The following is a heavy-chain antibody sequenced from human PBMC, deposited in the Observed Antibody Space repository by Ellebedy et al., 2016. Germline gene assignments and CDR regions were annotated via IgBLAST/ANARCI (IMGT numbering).Heavy chain of an antibody. CDR2: IYYSGST. Sequence: SETLSLXXTVSGGSISSSSYYWGWIRQPPGKGLEWIGSIYYSGSTYYNPSLKSRVTISVDTSKNQFSLKLSSVTAADTAVYYCASDSGYASFDYWGQGTLVTVSS. V-gene: IGHV4-39*07. D-gene: IGHD5-12*01. CDR1: GGSISSSSYY. CDR3: ASDSGYASFDY. J-gene: IGHJ4*02.